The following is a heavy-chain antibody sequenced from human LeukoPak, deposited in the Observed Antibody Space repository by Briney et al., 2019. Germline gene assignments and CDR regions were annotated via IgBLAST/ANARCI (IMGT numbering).Heavy chain of an antibody. Sequence: PGGSLRLSCAASGFTLSNYGMHWVRQAPGKGLEWVAVKSYDGNSEYYADSVKGRFTVSRDNAKNTLYLQMNSLRAEDTAVYYCARDGIQLWFDYWGQGTLVTVSS. CDR2: KSYDGNSE. CDR1: GFTLSNYG. D-gene: IGHD5-18*01. V-gene: IGHV3-30*03. J-gene: IGHJ4*02. CDR3: ARDGIQLWFDY.